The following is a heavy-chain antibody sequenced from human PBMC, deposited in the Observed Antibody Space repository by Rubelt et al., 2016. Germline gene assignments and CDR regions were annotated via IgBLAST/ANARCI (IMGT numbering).Heavy chain of an antibody. CDR2: INAGNGNT. D-gene: IGHD2-21*01. CDR1: GYTFTSYA. J-gene: IGHJ4*02. CDR3: ASRLVEGDY. V-gene: IGHV1-3*01. Sequence: VQLVQSGAAVKKPGASVKVSCQASGYTFTSYAMHWVRQAPGQRLEWMGWINAGNGNTKYSQKFQGRVTMTTDTSTSTAYMELRSLISYDTAVYYCASRLVEGDYWGQGTLVTVSS.